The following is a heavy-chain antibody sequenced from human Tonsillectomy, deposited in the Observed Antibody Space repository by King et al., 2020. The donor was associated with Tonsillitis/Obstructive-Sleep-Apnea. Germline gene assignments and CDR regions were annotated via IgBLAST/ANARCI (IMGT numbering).Heavy chain of an antibody. CDR3: ARRNSSNWYAFHY. CDR1: GYTFTNHD. Sequence: QLVQSGAEVKKPGASVKVSCKASGYTFTNHDINWVRQATGQGLEWMGWMNPNNGDTGFAQNFQGRVTMTRNTSISTAYMELSSLRSEDTAVYYCARRNSSNWYAFHYWGQGNLVTVSS. J-gene: IGHJ4*02. V-gene: IGHV1-8*01. CDR2: MNPNNGDT. D-gene: IGHD6-13*01.